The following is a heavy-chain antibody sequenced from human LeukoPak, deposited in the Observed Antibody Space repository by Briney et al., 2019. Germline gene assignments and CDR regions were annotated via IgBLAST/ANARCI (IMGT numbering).Heavy chain of an antibody. D-gene: IGHD5-12*01. CDR2: ISYSGST. Sequence: SETLSLTCTVSGGSISSYYWSWIRQPPGKGLEWIGYISYSGSTNYNPSLKSRVTISVHTSKNQFSLKLTSVTAADTAVYYCAGGGYVGFFDYWAREPWSPSPQ. V-gene: IGHV4-59*01. CDR1: GGSISSYY. CDR3: AGGGYVGFFDY. J-gene: IGHJ4*02.